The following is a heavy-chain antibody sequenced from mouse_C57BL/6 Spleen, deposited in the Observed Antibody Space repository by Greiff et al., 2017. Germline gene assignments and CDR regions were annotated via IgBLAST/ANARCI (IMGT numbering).Heavy chain of an antibody. Sequence: EVQRVESGGGLVQPGGSLSLSCAASGFTFTDYYMSWVRQPPGKALEWLGFIRNKANGYTTEYSASVQGRFTISRDNSQSILYLQMNALRAEDSATYYCARSRGSDYDVGHGYFDVWGTGTTVTVSS. CDR3: ARSRGSDYDVGHGYFDV. CDR2: IRNKANGYTT. CDR1: GFTFTDYY. V-gene: IGHV7-3*01. D-gene: IGHD2-3*01. J-gene: IGHJ1*03.